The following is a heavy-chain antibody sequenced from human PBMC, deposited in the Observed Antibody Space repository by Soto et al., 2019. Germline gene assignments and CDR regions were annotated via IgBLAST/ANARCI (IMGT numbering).Heavy chain of an antibody. Sequence: GGSLRLSCAASGFTFSSYEMNWVRQAPGKGLEWVSYISSSGSTIYYADSVKGRFTISRDNAKNSLYLQMNSLRAEDTAVYYCARDKATVVTPSAHWFDPWGKGTLVTVSS. V-gene: IGHV3-48*03. CDR1: GFTFSSYE. J-gene: IGHJ5*02. D-gene: IGHD2-21*02. CDR3: ARDKATVVTPSAHWFDP. CDR2: ISSSGSTI.